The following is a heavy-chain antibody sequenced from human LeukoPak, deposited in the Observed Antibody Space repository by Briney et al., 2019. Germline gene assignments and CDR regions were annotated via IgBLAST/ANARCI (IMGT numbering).Heavy chain of an antibody. J-gene: IGHJ4*02. V-gene: IGHV4-39*01. CDR1: GGSISSSSYY. Sequence: SETLSLTCTVSGGSISSSSYYWGWIRQPPGKGLEWIGSIYYSGRPYYNPPLKSRVTISVDTSKNQFSLKLSPVTAADTAVYYCARIVGASDYWGQGTLVTVSS. CDR2: IYYSGRP. CDR3: ARIVGASDY. D-gene: IGHD1-26*01.